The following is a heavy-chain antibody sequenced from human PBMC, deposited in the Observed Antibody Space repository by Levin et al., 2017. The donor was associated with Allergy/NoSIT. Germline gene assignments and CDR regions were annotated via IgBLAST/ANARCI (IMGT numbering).Heavy chain of an antibody. J-gene: IGHJ6*03. CDR3: AKDSYGSTWDPYYYMDV. Sequence: LSLTCAASGFTFSSYAMSWVRQAPGKGLEWVSAISGSGGSTYYADSVKGRFTISRDNSKNTLYLQMNSLRAEDTAVYYCAKDSYGSTWDPYYYMDVWGKGTTVTVSS. V-gene: IGHV3-23*01. CDR1: GFTFSSYA. CDR2: ISGSGGST. D-gene: IGHD3-10*01.